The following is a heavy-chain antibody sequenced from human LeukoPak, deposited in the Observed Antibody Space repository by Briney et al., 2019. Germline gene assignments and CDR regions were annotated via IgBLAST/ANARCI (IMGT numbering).Heavy chain of an antibody. CDR1: GGSINSDH. Sequence: KPSETLSLTCTVSGGSINSDHWSWIRQPRAKGLEWIGGNSYTGSPPYNPSLPRRVTISVATSKNHSPLKLSSVTAADTAVYYCASVRRLAVITPYLDYWRQGTLVTVSA. D-gene: IGHD3-16*02. V-gene: IGHV4-59*08. J-gene: IGHJ4*02. CDR2: NSYTGSP. CDR3: ASVRRLAVITPYLDY.